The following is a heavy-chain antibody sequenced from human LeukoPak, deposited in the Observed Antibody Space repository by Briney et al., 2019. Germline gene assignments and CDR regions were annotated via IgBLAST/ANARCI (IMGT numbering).Heavy chain of an antibody. CDR3: ARHGWFGELLYGWFDP. V-gene: IGHV4-59*08. CDR1: GGSISSYY. CDR2: IHYSGST. J-gene: IGHJ5*02. D-gene: IGHD3-10*01. Sequence: PSETLSLTCTVCGGSISSYYWSGIRQPPGKGLEGIVYIHYSGSTNYNPSLKRRVTISVDMSKNQISLQLSSVTAADTAVYYCARHGWFGELLYGWFDPWRQGTLVTVSS.